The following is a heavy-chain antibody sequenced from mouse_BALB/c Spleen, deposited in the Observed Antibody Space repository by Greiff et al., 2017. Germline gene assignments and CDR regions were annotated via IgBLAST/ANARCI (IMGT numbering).Heavy chain of an antibody. CDR2: ISSGGSYT. V-gene: IGHV5-9-3*01. CDR3: ARQLRGNYFDY. D-gene: IGHD1-1*01. J-gene: IGHJ2*01. Sequence: DVQLVESGGGLVKPGGSLKLSCAASGFTFSSYAMSWVRQTPEKRLEWVATISSGGSYTYYPDSVKGRFTISRDNTKNTLYLQMSSLRSEDTAMYYCARQLRGNYFDYWGQGTTLTVSS. CDR1: GFTFSSYA.